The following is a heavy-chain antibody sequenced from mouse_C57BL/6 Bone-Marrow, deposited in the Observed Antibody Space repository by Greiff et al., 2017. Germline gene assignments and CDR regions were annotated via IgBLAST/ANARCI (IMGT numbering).Heavy chain of an antibody. D-gene: IGHD2-1*01. CDR1: GYTFTSYW. CDR3: ARLLSPNTDFDY. J-gene: IGHJ2*01. Sequence: QVQLQQPGAELVRPGSSVKLSCKASGYTFTSYWMHWVKQRPIQGLEWIGNIDPSDSETHYNQKFKDKATLTVDKSSSTAYMQLSSLTSEDSAVYYCARLLSPNTDFDYWGQGTTLTVSS. CDR2: IDPSDSET. V-gene: IGHV1-52*01.